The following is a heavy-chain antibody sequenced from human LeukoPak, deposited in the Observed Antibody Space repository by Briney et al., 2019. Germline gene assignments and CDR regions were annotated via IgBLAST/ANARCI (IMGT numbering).Heavy chain of an antibody. CDR1: GYTFTSYG. Sequence: GASVKVSCKASGYTFTSYGISWVRQAPGQGLEWMGWISAYNGNTNCAQKVQGRVTMTTDTSTSTAYMELRSLRSDDTAVYYCAREGTYYYDSSGSNFDYWGQGTLVTVSS. J-gene: IGHJ4*02. CDR3: AREGTYYYDSSGSNFDY. CDR2: ISAYNGNT. V-gene: IGHV1-18*01. D-gene: IGHD3-22*01.